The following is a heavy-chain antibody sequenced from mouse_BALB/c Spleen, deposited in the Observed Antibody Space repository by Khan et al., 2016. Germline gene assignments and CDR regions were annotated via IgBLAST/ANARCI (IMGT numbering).Heavy chain of an antibody. Sequence: KLEESGPGLVKPSQSLSLTCTVTGYSITSDFAWNWIRQFPGNKLEWMGYISHSGSTSYNPSLKSRFSITRDTSKNQFFLQLNSVTAEDSATYYCARGYYYGKGYFDYWGQGTTLTVSS. CDR3: ARGYYYGKGYFDY. CDR2: ISHSGST. V-gene: IGHV3-2*02. D-gene: IGHD1-1*01. J-gene: IGHJ2*01. CDR1: GYSITSDFA.